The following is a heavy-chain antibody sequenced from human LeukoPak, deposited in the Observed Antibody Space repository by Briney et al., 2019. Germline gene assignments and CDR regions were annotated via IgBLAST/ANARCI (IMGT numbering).Heavy chain of an antibody. CDR2: IYYSGST. J-gene: IGHJ6*03. Sequence: SETLSLTCTVSGGSISSSSYYWGWIRQPPGKGLEWIGSIYYSGSTYYNPSLKSRVTISVDASKNQFSLKLSSVTAADTAVYYCARGPITMVRGVIVYYYYYMDVWGKGTTVTISS. CDR3: ARGPITMVRGVIVYYYYYMDV. V-gene: IGHV4-39*07. D-gene: IGHD3-10*01. CDR1: GGSISSSSYY.